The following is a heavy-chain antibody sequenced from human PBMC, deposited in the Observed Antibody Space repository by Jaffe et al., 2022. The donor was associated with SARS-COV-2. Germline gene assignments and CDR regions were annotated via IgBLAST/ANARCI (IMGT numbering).Heavy chain of an antibody. CDR1: GYTFTSYY. J-gene: IGHJ3*02. D-gene: IGHD1-7*01. V-gene: IGHV1-46*01. CDR2: INPSGGST. CDR3: ARDWCWNYEGCAFDI. Sequence: QVQLVQSGAEVKKPGASVKVSCKASGYTFTSYYMHWVRQAPGQGLEWMGIINPSGGSTSYAQKFQGRVTMTRDTSTSTVYMELSSLRSEDTAVYYCARDWCWNYEGCAFDIWGQGTMVTVSS.